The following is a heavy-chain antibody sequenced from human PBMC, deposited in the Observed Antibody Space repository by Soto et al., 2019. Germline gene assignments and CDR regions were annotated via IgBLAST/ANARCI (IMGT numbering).Heavy chain of an antibody. J-gene: IGHJ1*01. Sequence: EVQLVESGGGLVQPGGSLRLSCVASGFAFSSYWMHWVRQAPGKGLVWVSSISNDGSSIYADPVKGRFTISRDNAKNTLYLQMNSLRAEGTAVYYCARLPNKSPQNWGQGTLVIVSP. CDR1: GFAFSSYW. V-gene: IGHV3-74*01. CDR3: ARLPNKSPQN. CDR2: ISNDGSS.